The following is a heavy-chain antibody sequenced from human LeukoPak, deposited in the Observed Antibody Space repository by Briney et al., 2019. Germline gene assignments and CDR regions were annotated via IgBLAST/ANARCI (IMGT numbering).Heavy chain of an antibody. CDR1: GGSISSYY. CDR3: ARDILTGYLAFDI. CDR2: IYTSGST. D-gene: IGHD3-9*01. V-gene: IGHV4-4*07. J-gene: IGHJ3*02. Sequence: SETLSLTCTVSGGSISSYYWSWIRQPAGKGLEWIGRIYTSGSTNYNPSLKSRVTMSVDTSKNQFSLKLSSVSAADTAVYYCARDILTGYLAFDIWGQRTMVTVSS.